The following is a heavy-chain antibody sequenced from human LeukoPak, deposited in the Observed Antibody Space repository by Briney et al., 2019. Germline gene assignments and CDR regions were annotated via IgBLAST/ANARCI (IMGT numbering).Heavy chain of an antibody. D-gene: IGHD6-13*01. CDR2: IKQDGSEK. V-gene: IGHV3-7*01. CDR1: GFTFSSYW. Sequence: GGSLRLSCAASGFTFSSYWMSWVRQAPGKGLEWVANIKQDGSEKYYVDSVKGRFTISRDNAKNSLYLQMNSLRAEDTAVYYCARIGDSSSWIYYYYYMDVWGKGTTVTISS. J-gene: IGHJ6*03. CDR3: ARIGDSSSWIYYYYYMDV.